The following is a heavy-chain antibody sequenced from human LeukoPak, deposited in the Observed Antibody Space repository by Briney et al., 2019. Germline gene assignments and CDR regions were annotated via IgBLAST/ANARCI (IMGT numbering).Heavy chain of an antibody. J-gene: IGHJ4*02. Sequence: SETLSLTCAVYGGSFSGYYWSWIRQPPGKGLEWIGEINHSGSTNYNPSLKSQVTISVDTSKNQFSLKLSSVTAADTAVYYCARGLGMATISWEYYFDYWGQGTLVTVSS. CDR3: ARGLGMATISWEYYFDY. V-gene: IGHV4-34*01. CDR1: GGSFSGYY. D-gene: IGHD5-24*01. CDR2: INHSGST.